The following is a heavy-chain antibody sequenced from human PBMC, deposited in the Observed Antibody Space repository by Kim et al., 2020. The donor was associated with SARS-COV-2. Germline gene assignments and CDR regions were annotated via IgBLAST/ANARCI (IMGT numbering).Heavy chain of an antibody. J-gene: IGHJ4*02. CDR3: ARTRGYSGYDQNPFDY. D-gene: IGHD5-12*01. V-gene: IGHV1-69*02. Sequence: KFQGRVTITADKSTSTAYMELSSLRSEDTAVYYCARTRGYSGYDQNPFDYWGQGTLVTVSS.